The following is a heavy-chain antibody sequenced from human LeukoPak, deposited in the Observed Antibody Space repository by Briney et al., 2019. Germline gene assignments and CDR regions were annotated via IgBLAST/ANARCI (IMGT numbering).Heavy chain of an antibody. V-gene: IGHV3-48*04. D-gene: IGHD3-10*01. Sequence: GGSLRLSCAASGFTFSSYSMNWVRQAPGKGLEWVSYISSSSSTIYYADSVKGRFTISRDNAKNSLYLQMNSLRAEDTAVYYCARDRASGRDAFDIWGQGTMVTVSS. CDR1: GFTFSSYS. CDR2: ISSSSSTI. J-gene: IGHJ3*02. CDR3: ARDRASGRDAFDI.